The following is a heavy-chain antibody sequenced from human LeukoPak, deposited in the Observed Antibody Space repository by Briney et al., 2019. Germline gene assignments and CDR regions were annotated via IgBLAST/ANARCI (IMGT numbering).Heavy chain of an antibody. CDR1: GFTFGNYW. J-gene: IGHJ5*02. Sequence: PGGSLRLSCAASGFTFGNYWMSWVRQAPGKGLEWVANMKGDGSEKHYVDSMKGRFTISRDNAKNSLYLQMNSLTAEDTAVYYCARQVQYRSGYFPPDPWGQGTLVTVSS. D-gene: IGHD6-19*01. CDR3: ARQVQYRSGYFPPDP. V-gene: IGHV3-7*01. CDR2: MKGDGSEK.